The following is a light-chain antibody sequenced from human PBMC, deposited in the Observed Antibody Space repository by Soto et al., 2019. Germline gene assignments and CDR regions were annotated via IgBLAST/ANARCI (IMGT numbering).Light chain of an antibody. J-gene: IGLJ2*01. CDR2: SNN. CDR1: SSNSGSNT. V-gene: IGLV1-44*01. Sequence: QSVLTQPPSASGTPGQRVTISCSGSSSNSGSNTVNWYQQLPGTAPKLLIYSNNQRPSGVPDPFSCSKSSTSASLAISGLQSEYEADSYCAAWDDSLNGVAFGGGTKLTVL. CDR3: AAWDDSLNGVA.